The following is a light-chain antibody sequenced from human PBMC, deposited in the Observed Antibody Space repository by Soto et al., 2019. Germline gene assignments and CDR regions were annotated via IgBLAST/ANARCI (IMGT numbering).Light chain of an antibody. J-gene: IGKJ2*01. Sequence: DIQMTQSPSSVSASVGDRVIISCRASQDIDRWLAWFQHKPGKAPQLLISTASSLQSGVPSRFSGSGSGTDSTLTIASLQFEDFATYYCLQSDTFPYTFGLGTKLEIK. CDR3: LQSDTFPYT. V-gene: IGKV1D-12*01. CDR1: QDIDRW. CDR2: TAS.